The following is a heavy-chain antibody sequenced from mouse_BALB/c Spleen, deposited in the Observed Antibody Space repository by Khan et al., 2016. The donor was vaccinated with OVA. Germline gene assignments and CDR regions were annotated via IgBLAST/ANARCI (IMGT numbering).Heavy chain of an antibody. CDR3: AIEASNCDFSFAY. CDR2: INPYNDGI. Sequence: EVQLQESGPDLVKPGASVKMSCKASGYTFTNYVIHWVKQKPGQGLEWIGYINPYNDGIRYNEKFKGKATLTSDKSSSTAYMELSSLNSEDSAVYYCAIEASNCDFSFAYWGQGTLVTVSA. J-gene: IGHJ3*01. D-gene: IGHD4-1*01. CDR1: GYTFTNYV. V-gene: IGHV1S136*01.